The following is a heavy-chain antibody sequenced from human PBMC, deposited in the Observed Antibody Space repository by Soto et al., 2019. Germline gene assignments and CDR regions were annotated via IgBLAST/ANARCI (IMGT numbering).Heavy chain of an antibody. Sequence: SSVKVSCKASGGTFSSHRINWVRQAPGQGLEWVGGIVPIYRTADYAQKFQGRVTITADESARTAYMELRSLKSQDTAVYYCARDSGAKLSSSWGQGTRVTGSA. CDR3: ARDSGAKLSSS. D-gene: IGHD6-13*01. V-gene: IGHV1-69*13. CDR2: IVPIYRTA. CDR1: GGTFSSHR. J-gene: IGHJ4*02.